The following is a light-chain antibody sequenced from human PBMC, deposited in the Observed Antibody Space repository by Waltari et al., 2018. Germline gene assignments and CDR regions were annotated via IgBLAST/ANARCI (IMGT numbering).Light chain of an antibody. V-gene: IGKV1-5*03. CDR1: QSISSW. CDR3: QQYNSYSRT. J-gene: IGKJ1*01. CDR2: KAS. Sequence: DIQKTQSPSTLSESVGDRVTITCRASQSISSWLAWYQQKPGKAPKLLIYKASSLESGVPSRFSGSGSGTEFTLTISSLQPDDFATYYCQQYNSYSRTFGQGTKVEIK.